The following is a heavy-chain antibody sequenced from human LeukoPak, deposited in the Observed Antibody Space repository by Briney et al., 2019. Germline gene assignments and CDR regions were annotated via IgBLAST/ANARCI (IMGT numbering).Heavy chain of an antibody. CDR1: GDSISSYY. Sequence: SETLSLTCTVSGDSISSYYWSWIRQPPGKGLEWIGEINHSGSTNYNPSLKSRVTISVDTSKNQFSLKLSSVTAADTAVYYCARLGAVAYWGQGTLVTVSS. J-gene: IGHJ4*02. CDR3: ARLGAVAY. CDR2: INHSGST. D-gene: IGHD2-15*01. V-gene: IGHV4-34*01.